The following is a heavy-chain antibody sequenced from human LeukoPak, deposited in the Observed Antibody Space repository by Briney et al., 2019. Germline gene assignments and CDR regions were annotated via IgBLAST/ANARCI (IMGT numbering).Heavy chain of an antibody. Sequence: SETLSLTCTVSGGSISSSSYYWGWIRQPPGKGLEWIGSIYYSGSTYYNPSLKSRVTISVDTSKNQFSLKLSSVTAADTAVYYCARHVDYYDSSGYPPDPYYFDYWGQGTLVIVSS. CDR1: GGSISSSSYY. J-gene: IGHJ4*02. CDR2: IYYSGST. D-gene: IGHD3-22*01. CDR3: ARHVDYYDSSGYPPDPYYFDY. V-gene: IGHV4-39*01.